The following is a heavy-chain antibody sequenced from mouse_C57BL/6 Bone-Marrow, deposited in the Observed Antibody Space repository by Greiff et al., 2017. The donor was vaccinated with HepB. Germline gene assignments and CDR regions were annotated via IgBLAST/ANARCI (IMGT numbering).Heavy chain of an antibody. J-gene: IGHJ2*01. V-gene: IGHV1-55*01. CDR1: GYTFTSYW. Sequence: QVHVKQPGAELVKPGASVKMSCKASGYTFTSYWITWVKQRPGQGLEWIGDIYPGSGSTNYNEKFKSKATLTVDTSSSTAYMQLSSLTSEDSAVYYCARGDSSGYGDDYWGQGTTLTVSS. CDR3: ARGDSSGYGDDY. D-gene: IGHD3-2*02. CDR2: IYPGSGST.